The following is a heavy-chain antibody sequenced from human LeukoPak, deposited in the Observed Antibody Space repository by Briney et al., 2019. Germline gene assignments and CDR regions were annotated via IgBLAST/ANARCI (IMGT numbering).Heavy chain of an antibody. V-gene: IGHV1-69*13. J-gene: IGHJ5*02. CDR3: ARTYYYDSGYRNWFDP. D-gene: IGHD3-22*01. CDR2: IIPIFGTA. Sequence: SVKVSCKASGGTFSSYAISWVRQAPGQGLEWMGGIIPIFGTANYAQKFQGRVTITADESTSTAYMELSSLRSEDTAVYYCARTYYYDSGYRNWFDPWGQGTLVTVSS. CDR1: GGTFSSYA.